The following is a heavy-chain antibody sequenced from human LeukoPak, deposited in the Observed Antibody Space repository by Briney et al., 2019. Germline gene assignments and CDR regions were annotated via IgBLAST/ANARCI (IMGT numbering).Heavy chain of an antibody. CDR1: GYTFVSHG. V-gene: IGHV1-18*01. D-gene: IGHD2-21*02. J-gene: IGHJ6*02. Sequence: ASVKVSCKAAGYTFVSHGISWVRLAPGQGLEWMGWISAYDGNTNYAQKVQGRVTMTTDTSTSTAYMELRSLRSDDTAVYYCAREWREYIVVVTAIRINYYGMDVWGQGTTVTVSS. CDR3: AREWREYIVVVTAIRINYYGMDV. CDR2: ISAYDGNT.